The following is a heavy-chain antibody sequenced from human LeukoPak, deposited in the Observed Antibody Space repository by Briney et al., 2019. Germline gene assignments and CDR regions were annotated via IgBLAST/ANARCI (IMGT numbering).Heavy chain of an antibody. CDR1: GFTFSSYA. CDR2: ISYDGSNK. Sequence: PGGSLRLSCAASGFTFSSYAMHWVRQAPGKGLEWVAVISYDGSNKYYADSVKGRFTISRDNSKNTLYLQMNSLRAEDTAVYYCARDTPDGSYGYWGQGTLVTVSS. CDR3: ARDTPDGSYGY. V-gene: IGHV3-30*04. J-gene: IGHJ4*02. D-gene: IGHD1-26*01.